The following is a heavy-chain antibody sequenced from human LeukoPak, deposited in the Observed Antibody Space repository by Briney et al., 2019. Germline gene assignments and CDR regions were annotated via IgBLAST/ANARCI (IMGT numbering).Heavy chain of an antibody. D-gene: IGHD6-13*01. CDR2: INSDGSST. V-gene: IGHV3-74*01. CDR1: GFTFGSYW. CDR3: AKSSRIAAAGFFDY. J-gene: IGHJ4*02. Sequence: GGSLRLSCAASGFTFGSYWMHWVRQAPGKGLVWVSRINSDGSSTSYADSVKGRFTISRDNAKNTLYLQMNSLRAEDTAVYYCAKSSRIAAAGFFDYWGQGTLVTVSS.